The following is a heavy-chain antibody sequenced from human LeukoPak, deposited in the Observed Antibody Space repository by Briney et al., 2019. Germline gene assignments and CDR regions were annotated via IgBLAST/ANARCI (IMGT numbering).Heavy chain of an antibody. Sequence: TRGSLRLSCAASGFTFSSYAMSWVRQAPGKGLEWVSAISGSGGSTYYADSVKGRFTISRDNSKNTLYLQMNSLRAEDTAVYYCAKSYYDFWSGKPDAFDIWGQGTMVTVSS. CDR2: ISGSGGST. D-gene: IGHD3-3*01. CDR3: AKSYYDFWSGKPDAFDI. V-gene: IGHV3-23*01. CDR1: GFTFSSYA. J-gene: IGHJ3*02.